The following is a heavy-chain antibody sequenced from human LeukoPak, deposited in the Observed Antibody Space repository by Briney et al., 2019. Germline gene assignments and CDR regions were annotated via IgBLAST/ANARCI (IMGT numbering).Heavy chain of an antibody. CDR2: IYYSGST. J-gene: IGHJ6*02. Sequence: YYXXWIRQPXXXGLEGIGYIYYSGSTHYNPSLNSRLTISVDTSQNQFSLKLSSVTAADTAVYYCASRMVRGYYYYGMDVWGQGTTVTVSS. V-gene: IGHV4-59*12. CDR1: YY. CDR3: ASRMVRGYYYYGMDV. D-gene: IGHD3-10*01.